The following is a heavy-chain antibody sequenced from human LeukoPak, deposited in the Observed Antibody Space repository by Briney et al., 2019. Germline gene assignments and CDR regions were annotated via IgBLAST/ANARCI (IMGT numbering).Heavy chain of an antibody. D-gene: IGHD6-13*01. V-gene: IGHV5-51*01. J-gene: IGHJ4*02. CDR1: GYSFTSYW. CDR3: ARSDGSSWYGGGFDY. Sequence: GESLKISCKGSGYSFTSYWIGWVRQMPGKGLEWMGIIYPGDSDTRYSPSFQGQVTISADKSISTAYLQWSSLKASDTAMYYCARSDGSSWYGGGFDYWGQGTLVTVSS. CDR2: IYPGDSDT.